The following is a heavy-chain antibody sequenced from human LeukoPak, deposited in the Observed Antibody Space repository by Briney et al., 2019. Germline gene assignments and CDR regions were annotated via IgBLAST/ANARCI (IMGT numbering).Heavy chain of an antibody. CDR1: GFTVSSNY. CDR3: ARDRLYSSSSEDY. Sequence: GGSLRLSCAASGFTVSSNYMSWIRQAPGKGLEWVSVIYSGGSTYYADSVKGRFTISRDNSKNTLYLQMNSLRGEDTAVYYCARDRLYSSSSEDYWGQGTLVTVSS. V-gene: IGHV3-53*01. D-gene: IGHD6-6*01. J-gene: IGHJ4*02. CDR2: IYSGGST.